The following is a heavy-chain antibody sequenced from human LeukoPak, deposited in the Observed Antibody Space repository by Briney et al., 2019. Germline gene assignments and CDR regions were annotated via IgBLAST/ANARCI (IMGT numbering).Heavy chain of an antibody. V-gene: IGHV3-30*02. CDR1: GLTFSRYG. CDR2: IRYDGSNK. J-gene: IGHJ4*02. Sequence: GGSLRLSRAASGLTFSRYGMHWVRQAPGKGLEWVAFIRYDGSNKYYADSVKGRFTIYRDNSKNTLYLQINSLRAEDTAVYYCAKDRTYGGSYFWGQGTLVTVSS. D-gene: IGHD1-26*01. CDR3: AKDRTYGGSYF.